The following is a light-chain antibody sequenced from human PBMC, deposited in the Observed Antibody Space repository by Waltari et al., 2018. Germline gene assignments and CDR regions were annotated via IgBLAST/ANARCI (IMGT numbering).Light chain of an antibody. V-gene: IGKV4-1*01. Sequence: DIVMTQSPDSLAVSLGERATINCKSRRSIVYRSHNKNYLAWYQQKPGQSPKLLINWASTRESGVPDRFSGSGSGTDFTLTISSLQAEDVAVYFCQQHYNTPLTFGGGTKVEIK. J-gene: IGKJ4*01. CDR3: QQHYNTPLT. CDR1: RSIVYRSHNKNY. CDR2: WAS.